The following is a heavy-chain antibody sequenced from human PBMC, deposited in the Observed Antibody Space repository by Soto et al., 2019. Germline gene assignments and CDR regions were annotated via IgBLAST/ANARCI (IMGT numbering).Heavy chain of an antibody. CDR2: IYYSGST. V-gene: IGHV4-31*03. CDR1: GGSISSGGYY. D-gene: IGHD1-26*01. CDR3: AREQSGSYDY. J-gene: IGHJ4*02. Sequence: QVQLQESGPGLVKPSQTLSLTCTVSGGSISSGGYYWSWIRQHPGKGLEWIGYIYYSGSTYYNPSLQSRVTISGDTSKNRFSLKLSSVTAADTAVYYCAREQSGSYDYWGQGTLVTVSS.